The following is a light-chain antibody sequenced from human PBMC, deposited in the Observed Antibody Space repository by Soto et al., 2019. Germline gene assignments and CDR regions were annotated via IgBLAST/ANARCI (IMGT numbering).Light chain of an antibody. J-gene: IGLJ1*01. V-gene: IGLV2-11*01. CDR3: CSFAGTYTYV. Sequence: QSALTQPRSVSGSPGQSVTISCTGTSSDVGGYSYVSWYQQHPGKAPKLIIYDVTKRPSGVPDRFSGSKSGNTASLTISGLQAEDETDYYCCSFAGTYTYVFGTGTKLTVL. CDR1: SSDVGGYSY. CDR2: DVT.